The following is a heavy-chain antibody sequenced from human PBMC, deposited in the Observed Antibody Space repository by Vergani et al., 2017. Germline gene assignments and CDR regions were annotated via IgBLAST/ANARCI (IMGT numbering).Heavy chain of an antibody. J-gene: IGHJ5*02. CDR2: IYYSGST. CDR1: GGSISSYY. Sequence: QVQLQESGPGLVKPSETLSLTCTVSGGSISSYYWSWIRQPPGKGLEWIGYIYYSGSTNYNPSLKSRVTISVDTSKNQFSLKLSSVTAADTAVYYCARDRYDFWSGYYTEGNWFDPWGQGTLVTVSS. V-gene: IGHV4-59*01. CDR3: ARDRYDFWSGYYTEGNWFDP. D-gene: IGHD3-3*01.